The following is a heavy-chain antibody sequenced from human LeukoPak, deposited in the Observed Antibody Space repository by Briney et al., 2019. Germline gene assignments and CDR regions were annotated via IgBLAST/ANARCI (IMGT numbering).Heavy chain of an antibody. CDR1: GGSISSYY. CDR3: ASAPLNIVVVPAAKGAFDI. CDR2: IYYSGST. Sequence: SETLSLTCTVSGGSISSYYWSWIRQPPGKGLEWIGYIYYSGSTNYNPSLKSRVTISVDTSKNQFSLKLSSVTAADTAVYYCASAPLNIVVVPAAKGAFDIWGQGTMVTVSS. V-gene: IGHV4-59*08. J-gene: IGHJ3*02. D-gene: IGHD2-2*01.